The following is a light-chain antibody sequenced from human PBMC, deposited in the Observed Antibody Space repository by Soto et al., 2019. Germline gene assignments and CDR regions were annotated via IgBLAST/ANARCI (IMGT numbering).Light chain of an antibody. CDR3: QQYHGPPIT. J-gene: IGKJ5*01. Sequence: IVMTQSPDSLAVSLGERATINCKSSQSVLSNSDNKNYLAWFRQKPGQPPKLLFYWASTRESGVPDRFSGSGPTTVLSLRLSSLEAEDVAVADCQQYHGPPITFCLATRL. V-gene: IGKV4-1*01. CDR2: WAS. CDR1: QSVLSNSDNKNY.